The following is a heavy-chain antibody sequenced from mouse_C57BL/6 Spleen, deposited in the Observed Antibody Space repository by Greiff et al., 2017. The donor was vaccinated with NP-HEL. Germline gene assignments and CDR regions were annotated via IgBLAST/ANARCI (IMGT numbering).Heavy chain of an antibody. CDR3: ARSLYGYDAWFAY. D-gene: IGHD2-2*01. Sequence: QVQLQQPGAELVRPGTSVKLSCKASGYTFTSYWMHWVKQRPGQGLEWIGVIDPSDSYTNYNQKFKGKATLTVDTSSSTAYMQLSSLTSEDSAVYYCARSLYGYDAWFAYWGQGTLVTVSA. CDR2: IDPSDSYT. V-gene: IGHV1-59*01. CDR1: GYTFTSYW. J-gene: IGHJ3*01.